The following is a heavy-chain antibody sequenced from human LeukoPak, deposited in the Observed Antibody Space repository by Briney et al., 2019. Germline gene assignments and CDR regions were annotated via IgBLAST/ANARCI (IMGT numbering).Heavy chain of an antibody. D-gene: IGHD4-17*01. CDR2: ISGSGGST. J-gene: IGHJ4*02. Sequence: GGSLRLSCAASGFTFSSYAMSWVRQAQGKGLEWVSAISGSGGSTYYADSVKGRFTISRDNSKNTLYLQMNSLRAEDTAVYYCAKGDYGEYPSSYFDHWGQGTLVTVSS. V-gene: IGHV3-23*01. CDR3: AKGDYGEYPSSYFDH. CDR1: GFTFSSYA.